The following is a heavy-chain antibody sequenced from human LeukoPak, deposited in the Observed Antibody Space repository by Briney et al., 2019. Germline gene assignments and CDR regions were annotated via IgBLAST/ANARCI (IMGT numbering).Heavy chain of an antibody. V-gene: IGHV1-2*02. D-gene: IGHD2-2*01. CDR1: GYTFTGYY. CDR2: INPNSGGT. J-gene: IGHJ4*02. Sequence: ASVKVSCKASGYTFTGYYMHWARQAPGQGLEWMGWINPNSGGTNYAQKFQGRVTMTRDTSISTAYMELSRLRSDDTAVYYCARDKRDIVVVPAAPGDYWGQGTLVTVSS. CDR3: ARDKRDIVVVPAAPGDY.